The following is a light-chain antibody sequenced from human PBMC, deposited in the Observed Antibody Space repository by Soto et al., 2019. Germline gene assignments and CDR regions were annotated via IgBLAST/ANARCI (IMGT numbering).Light chain of an antibody. CDR3: SSYTSSSTVV. J-gene: IGLJ2*01. V-gene: IGLV2-14*01. CDR1: SSDVGGYNY. CDR2: DVS. Sequence: QPVLTQPASVSGSTGQSITISCTGTSSDVGGYNYVSWDQQHPGKAPKLMIYDVSNRPSVVSNRFSGSKSGNTASLTISGLQAEDEADYYCSSYTSSSTVVFGGGTKLTVL.